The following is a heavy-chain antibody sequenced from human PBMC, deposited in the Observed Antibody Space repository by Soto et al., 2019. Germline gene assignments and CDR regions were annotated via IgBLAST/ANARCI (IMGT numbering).Heavy chain of an antibody. CDR3: VRKNYSGFYYLDP. CDR1: GGSFSGFF. CDR2: IDHRGTT. D-gene: IGHD2-15*01. V-gene: IGHV4-34*01. J-gene: IGHJ5*02. Sequence: PSETLSLTCAVHGGSFSGFFWSWIRQPPGKGLEWVGEIDHRGTTTYNPSLKSRATISVDTSNNKFSLSLSSVTDADTAVYFCVRKNYSGFYYLDPWGQGAMVT.